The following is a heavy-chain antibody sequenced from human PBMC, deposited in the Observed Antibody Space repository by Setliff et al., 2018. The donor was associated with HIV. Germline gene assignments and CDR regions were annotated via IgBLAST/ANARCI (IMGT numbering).Heavy chain of an antibody. V-gene: IGHV4-31*11. Sequence: KPSETLSLTCAVSGGSVSSADYYWNWIRQHPGKGLEWVGYIYYSGSTFYNPSLKSRITISVDTSKNQFSLKLISMTAADTAVYYCARGSGKMVRGVTTGSYYYFMDVWGKGATVTVSS. CDR1: GGSVSSADYY. CDR2: IYYSGST. J-gene: IGHJ6*03. D-gene: IGHD3-10*01. CDR3: ARGSGKMVRGVTTGSYYYFMDV.